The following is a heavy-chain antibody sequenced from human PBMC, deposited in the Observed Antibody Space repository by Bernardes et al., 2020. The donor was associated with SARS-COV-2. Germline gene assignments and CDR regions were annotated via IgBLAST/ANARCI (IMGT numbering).Heavy chain of an antibody. J-gene: IGHJ6*02. CDR3: ATDQRYYDILTGRTYYYGMDV. CDR2: FDPDDGET. CDR1: GYTLTELS. Sequence: ASVKVSCKVSGYTLTELSMHWVRQAPGQGLEWMGGFDPDDGETIYAQKFQGRVTMTEDTSTDTAYMELSSLRSEDTAVYYCATDQRYYDILTGRTYYYGMDVWGQGTTVTVSS. V-gene: IGHV1-24*01. D-gene: IGHD3-9*01.